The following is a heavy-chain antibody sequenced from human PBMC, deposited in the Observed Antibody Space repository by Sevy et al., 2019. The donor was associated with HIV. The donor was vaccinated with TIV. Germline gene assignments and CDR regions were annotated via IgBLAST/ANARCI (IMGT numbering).Heavy chain of an antibody. Sequence: GESLRLSCAASGFTFSSFFMHWVRQAPGKGLEWVATISYDGSNEHYADSVKGRFTISRDNSKNALYLQMNSLRAEDTAVYYCALERLSSNVAEYFQNWGQGTLVTVSS. CDR2: ISYDGSNE. D-gene: IGHD1-1*01. CDR1: GFTFSSFF. CDR3: ALERLSSNVAEYFQN. V-gene: IGHV3-30-3*01. J-gene: IGHJ1*01.